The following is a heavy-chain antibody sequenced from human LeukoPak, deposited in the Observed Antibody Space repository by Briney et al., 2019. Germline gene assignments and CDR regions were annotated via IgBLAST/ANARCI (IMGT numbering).Heavy chain of an antibody. Sequence: ASVKVSCKASGYTFTSYYMHWVRQAPGQGLEWMGIINPSGGSTSYAQKFQGRVTMTRDTSTNTVYMELSSLRSEDTAVYYCARVGELHWFDPWGQGTLVTVSS. J-gene: IGHJ5*02. CDR3: ARVGELHWFDP. CDR2: INPSGGST. V-gene: IGHV1-46*01. CDR1: GYTFTSYY. D-gene: IGHD1-26*01.